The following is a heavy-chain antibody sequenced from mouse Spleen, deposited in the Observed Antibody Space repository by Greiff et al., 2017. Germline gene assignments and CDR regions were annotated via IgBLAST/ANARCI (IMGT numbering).Heavy chain of an antibody. J-gene: IGHJ1*01. D-gene: IGHD3-3*01. CDR3: AREGTDYWYFDV. Sequence: EVQLQESGPGMVKPSQSLSLTCTVTGYSITSGYDWHWIRHFPGNKLEWMGYISYSGSTNYNPSLKSRISITHDTSKNHFFLKLNSVTTEDTATYYCAREGTDYWYFDVWGAGTTVTVSS. CDR1: GYSITSGYD. V-gene: IGHV3-1*01. CDR2: ISYSGST.